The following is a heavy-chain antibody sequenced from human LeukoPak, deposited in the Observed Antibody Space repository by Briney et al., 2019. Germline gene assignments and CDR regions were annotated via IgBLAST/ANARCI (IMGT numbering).Heavy chain of an antibody. V-gene: IGHV4-39*01. CDR2: IYYSGST. CDR3: ASFYGSGSYYNSRRYYMDV. CDR1: GGSISSSSYY. J-gene: IGHJ6*03. D-gene: IGHD3-10*01. Sequence: SETLSLTCTVSGGSISSSSYYWGWIRQPPGKGLEWIGIIYYSGSTYSNPSLKSRVTISVDTSKNQFSLKLSSVTAADTAVYYCASFYGSGSYYNSRRYYMDVWGKGTTVTISS.